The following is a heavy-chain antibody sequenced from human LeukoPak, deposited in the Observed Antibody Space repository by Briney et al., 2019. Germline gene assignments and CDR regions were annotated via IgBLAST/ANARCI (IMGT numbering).Heavy chain of an antibody. CDR2: IYYSGST. CDR1: GGSISSYY. V-gene: IGHV4-59*01. Sequence: SETLSLTCTVSGGSISSYYWSWIRQPPGKGLEWIGYIYYSGSTNYNPSLKSRVTISVDTSKNQFSLKLSSVTAADTAVYYCARNILTGSDYYMDVWGKGTTVTISS. D-gene: IGHD3-9*01. CDR3: ARNILTGSDYYMDV. J-gene: IGHJ6*03.